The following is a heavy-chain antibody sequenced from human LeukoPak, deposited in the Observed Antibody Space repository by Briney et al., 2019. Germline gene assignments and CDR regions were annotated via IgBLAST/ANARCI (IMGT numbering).Heavy chain of an antibody. CDR2: VGGGDAI. J-gene: IGHJ4*02. D-gene: IGHD1-7*01. CDR3: AKDATPGNSIWDHFES. V-gene: IGHV3-23*01. CDR1: GFSFNIYG. Sequence: GGSLRLSCAASGFSFNIYGMSWVRQAPGKGLEWGSSVGGGDAIHYADSVKGRFTGSRDAAKNTVYLQMNSLRVEHTALYFCAKDATPGNSIWDHFESWGQGALVTVSS.